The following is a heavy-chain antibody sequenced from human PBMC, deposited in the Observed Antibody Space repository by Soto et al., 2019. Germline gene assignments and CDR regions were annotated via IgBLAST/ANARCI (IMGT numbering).Heavy chain of an antibody. CDR1: GFTFSSYA. CDR3: AKVMSRSPESSGWLLPDAFDI. Sequence: EVQLLESGGGLVQPGGSLRLSCAASGFTFSSYAMSWVRQAPGKGLEWVSAISGSGGSTYYADSVKGRFTISRDNSKNTLYLQMNSLRAEDTAVYYCAKVMSRSPESSGWLLPDAFDIWGQGTMVTVSS. D-gene: IGHD6-19*01. J-gene: IGHJ3*02. CDR2: ISGSGGST. V-gene: IGHV3-23*01.